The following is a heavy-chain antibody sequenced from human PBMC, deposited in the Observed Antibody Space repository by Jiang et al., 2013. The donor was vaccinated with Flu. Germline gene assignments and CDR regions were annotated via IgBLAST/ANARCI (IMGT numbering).Heavy chain of an antibody. V-gene: IGHV3-11*01. CDR3: ARGGGVTLIPRALSY. D-gene: IGHD3-22*01. Sequence: KPGGSLRLSCVASGFSFTDYSMTWIRQAPGKGLEWVSYISPSGNTIYYADSLKGRFTISRDNAKNSLFLQMHSLRAEDTAVYYCARGGGVTLIPRALSYWGQGTQVTVSS. CDR2: ISPSGNTI. J-gene: IGHJ1*01. CDR1: GFSFTDYS.